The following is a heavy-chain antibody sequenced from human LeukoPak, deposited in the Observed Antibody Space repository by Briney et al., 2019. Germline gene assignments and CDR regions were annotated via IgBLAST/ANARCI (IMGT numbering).Heavy chain of an antibody. CDR2: IRSKANSYAT. V-gene: IGHV3-73*01. CDR3: TRRVQYTGAFDI. Sequence: GGSLRISCAASGFTFSGSAVHWVRQASGKGLEWVGSIRSKANSYATAYAASVKGRFTISRDDSKNTAYLQMNSLKTEDTAVYYCTRRVQYTGAFDIWGQGTMVTVSS. D-gene: IGHD1-1*01. J-gene: IGHJ3*02. CDR1: GFTFSGSA.